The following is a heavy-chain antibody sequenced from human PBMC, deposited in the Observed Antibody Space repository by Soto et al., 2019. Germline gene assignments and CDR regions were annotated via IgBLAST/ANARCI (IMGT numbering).Heavy chain of an antibody. D-gene: IGHD3-10*01. V-gene: IGHV3-53*01. CDR2: IYSGGST. J-gene: IGHJ4*02. Sequence: GGSLRLSCAASGFTVSSNYMSWVRQAPGKGLEWVSVIYSGGSTYYADSVKGRFTISRDNSKNTLYLQMNSLRAEDTAVYYCARDLFSAHNYGSGSYGYWGQGTLVTVSS. CDR1: GFTVSSNY. CDR3: ARDLFSAHNYGSGSYGY.